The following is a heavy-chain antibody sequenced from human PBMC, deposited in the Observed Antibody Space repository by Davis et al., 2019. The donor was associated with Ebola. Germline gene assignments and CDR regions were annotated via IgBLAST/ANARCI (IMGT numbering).Heavy chain of an antibody. J-gene: IGHJ6*02. CDR1: GFTFSSYW. D-gene: IGHD3-22*01. Sequence: GESLKISCAASGFTFSSYWMSWVRQAPGKGLEWVANIKQDGSEKYYVDSVKGRFTISRDNAKNSLYLQMNSLRAEDTAVYYCARVSYDSSGYYFVRYYYYGMDVWGQGTTVTVSS. CDR3: ARVSYDSSGYYFVRYYYYGMDV. V-gene: IGHV3-7*03. CDR2: IKQDGSEK.